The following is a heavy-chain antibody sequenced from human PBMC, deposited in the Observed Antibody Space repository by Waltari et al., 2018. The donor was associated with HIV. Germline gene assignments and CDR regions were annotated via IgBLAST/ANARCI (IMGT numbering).Heavy chain of an antibody. D-gene: IGHD3-16*01. CDR1: VDICKNND. J-gene: IGHJ5*02. CDR3: TAARPGALLGDS. CDR2: MSPTSGKT. Sequence: QEQLRQAEAERLKPRASVTVSCKAYVDICKNNDINWVRQVPGQGLEWMGWMSPTSGKTGYAQALERRLTMTSNICTNAVFLELRSLKPHDTGIYYWTAARPGALLGDSWGQGTMVNVSS. V-gene: IGHV1-8*02.